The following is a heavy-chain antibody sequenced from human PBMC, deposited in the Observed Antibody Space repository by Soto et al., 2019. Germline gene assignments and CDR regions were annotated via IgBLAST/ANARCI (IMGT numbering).Heavy chain of an antibody. D-gene: IGHD3-10*01. CDR3: ASISNYYGSGSPRYYFDY. J-gene: IGHJ4*02. Sequence: QLQLQESGPGLVKPSETLSLACTVSGGSISSSSYYWGWIRQPPGKGLEWIGSIYYSGSTYYNPSLKSRVPVSVDTSKNQFSLKLSAVTAADTAVYYCASISNYYGSGSPRYYFDYGVQGTLVTVSS. CDR2: IYYSGST. V-gene: IGHV4-39*01. CDR1: GGSISSSSYY.